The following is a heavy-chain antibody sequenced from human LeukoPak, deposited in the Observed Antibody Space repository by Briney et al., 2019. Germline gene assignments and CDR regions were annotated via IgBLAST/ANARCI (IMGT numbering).Heavy chain of an antibody. Sequence: RPGGSLRLSCAASGFSFSTYSMNWVRQAPGKGLEWVSSISRNSRYIYYADSMRGRFTISRDNAKNSLYLQMNSLRAEDTAVYYCARFWNPWLRQGNESDYWGQGTLVTVSS. V-gene: IGHV3-21*06. CDR1: GFSFSTYS. D-gene: IGHD5-18*01. CDR2: ISRNSRYI. CDR3: ARFWNPWLRQGNESDY. J-gene: IGHJ4*02.